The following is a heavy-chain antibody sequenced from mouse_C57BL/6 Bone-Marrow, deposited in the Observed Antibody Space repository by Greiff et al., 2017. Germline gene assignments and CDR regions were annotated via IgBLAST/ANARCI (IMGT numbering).Heavy chain of an antibody. CDR1: GYSFPDYN. J-gene: IGHJ4*01. Sequence: LVESGPELVKPGASVKISCKASGYSFPDYNMNWVKQSNGKSLEWIGVINPNSGTTSYNQKFKGKATLTVDQSSSTAYMQRNSLTSEDSAVYYCAREAIYGNDEGVGYWGQGTSVTVSS. CDR3: AREAIYGNDEGVGY. D-gene: IGHD2-2*01. CDR2: INPNSGTT. V-gene: IGHV1-39*01.